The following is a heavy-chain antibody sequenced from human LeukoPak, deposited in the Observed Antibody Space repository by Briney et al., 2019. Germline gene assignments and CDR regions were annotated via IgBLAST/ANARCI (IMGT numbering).Heavy chain of an antibody. CDR1: GGSISSSSYY. Sequence: PSETLSLTCTVSGGSISSSSYYWGWIRQPPGKGLEWIGSIYYSGSTYYNPSLKSRVTISVDTSKNQFSLKLSSVTAADTAVYYCARDTRGTLGRFPTLRGFDYWGQGTLVTVSS. J-gene: IGHJ4*02. CDR2: IYYSGST. V-gene: IGHV4-39*07. CDR3: ARDTRGTLGRFPTLRGFDY. D-gene: IGHD3-10*01.